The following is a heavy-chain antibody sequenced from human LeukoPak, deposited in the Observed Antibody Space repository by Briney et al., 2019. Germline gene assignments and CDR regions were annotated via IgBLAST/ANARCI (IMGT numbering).Heavy chain of an antibody. D-gene: IGHD6-6*01. J-gene: IGHJ6*03. V-gene: IGHV4-59*01. CDR3: ARGIAALFPYYYYYMDV. Sequence: SETLSLTCTVSGGSISSYYWSWIRQPPGKGLEWIGYIYYSGSTNYNPSLKSRVTISVDTSKNQFSLKLSSVTAADTAVYYCARGIAALFPYYYYYMDVWGKGTTVTVSS. CDR2: IYYSGST. CDR1: GGSISSYY.